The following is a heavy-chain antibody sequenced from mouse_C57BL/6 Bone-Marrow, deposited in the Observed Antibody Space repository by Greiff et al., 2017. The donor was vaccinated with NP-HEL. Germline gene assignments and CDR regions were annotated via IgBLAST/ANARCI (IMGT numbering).Heavy chain of an antibody. CDR1: GYTFTDYY. CDR3: AREGPTVVAKNFDY. J-gene: IGHJ2*01. CDR2: INPNNGGT. D-gene: IGHD1-1*01. V-gene: IGHV1-26*01. Sequence: VQLQQSGPELVKPGASVKISCKASGYTFTDYYMNWVKQSHGKSLEWIGDINPNNGGTSYNQKFKGKATLTVDKSSSTAYMELRSLTSEDSAVYYCAREGPTVVAKNFDYWGQGTTLTVSS.